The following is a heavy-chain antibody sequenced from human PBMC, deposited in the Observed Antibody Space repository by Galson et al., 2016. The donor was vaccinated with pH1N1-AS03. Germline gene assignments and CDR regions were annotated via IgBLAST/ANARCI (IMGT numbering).Heavy chain of an antibody. CDR1: EFSFSRFA. J-gene: IGHJ4*02. CDR2: IIGSGENT. CDR3: AKGSGYCSDATCYRFDR. V-gene: IGHV3-23*01. Sequence: SLRLSCAASEFSFSRFAMAWVRQAPGKGLEWVSSIIGSGENTWYAESAKGRFTISRDNSENTLYLQLNSLRAEDTALYYCAKGSGYCSDATCYRFDRWGQGTLVTVSS. D-gene: IGHD2-15*01.